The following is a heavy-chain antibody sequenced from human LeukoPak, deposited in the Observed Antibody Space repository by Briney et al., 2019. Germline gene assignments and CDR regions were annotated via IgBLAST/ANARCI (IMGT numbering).Heavy chain of an antibody. D-gene: IGHD6-19*01. CDR1: RDSVSRNSAA. V-gene: IGHV6-1*01. CDR3: ARTSSGWYVSYYYMDV. CDR2: TYYRSKWYN. Sequence: SQTLSLTCAISRDSVSRNSAAWNWSRQSPSRGLEWLGRTYYRSKWYNDYAVSVKSRITINPDTSKNQFSLQLNSVTPEDTAVYYCARTSSGWYVSYYYMDVWGKGTTVTVSS. J-gene: IGHJ6*03.